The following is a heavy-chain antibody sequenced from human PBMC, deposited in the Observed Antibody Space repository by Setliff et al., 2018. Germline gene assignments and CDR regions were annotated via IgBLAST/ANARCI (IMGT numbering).Heavy chain of an antibody. CDR1: GGSISSYY. D-gene: IGHD3-3*01. J-gene: IGHJ4*02. CDR3: ARGYYNFLSGYYTPYYFDY. V-gene: IGHV4-59*01. CDR2: IYHTGST. Sequence: SETLSLTCTVSGGSISSYYWSWIRQPPGKGLEWIGYIYHTGSTIYNPSLKSRVTISFNTSKNQISLKLSSVTAADTAVYFCARGYYNFLSGYYTPYYFDYWGQGTLVTVSS.